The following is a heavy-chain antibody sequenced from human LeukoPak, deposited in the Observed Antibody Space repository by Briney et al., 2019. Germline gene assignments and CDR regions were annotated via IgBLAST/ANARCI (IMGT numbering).Heavy chain of an antibody. CDR2: INPSGGST. D-gene: IGHD3-22*01. V-gene: IGHV1-46*01. CDR1: GYTFTSYY. CDR3: ARDRSYYYDSSGLSP. Sequence: ASVKVSCKASGYTFTSYYMHWVRQAPGQGLEWMGIINPSGGSTSYAQKFQGRVTMTRDTSTSTVYMELSSLGSEDTAVYYCARDRSYYYDSSGLSPWGQGTLVTVSS. J-gene: IGHJ4*02.